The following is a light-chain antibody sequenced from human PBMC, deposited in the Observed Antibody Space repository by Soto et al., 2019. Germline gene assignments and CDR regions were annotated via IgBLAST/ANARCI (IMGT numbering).Light chain of an antibody. V-gene: IGKV3-15*01. CDR3: QQYNNWRRT. Sequence: EIAMTRPLATLCVSRGARSHHKCKASQNVGIDLAWFQQKHGQAPRLLIYGTSIRATGIPARFSGSGKGTEVTRLIYRLQSEDVAVYYGQQYNNWRRTFGQGTKVDIK. CDR1: QNVGID. CDR2: GTS. J-gene: IGKJ1*01.